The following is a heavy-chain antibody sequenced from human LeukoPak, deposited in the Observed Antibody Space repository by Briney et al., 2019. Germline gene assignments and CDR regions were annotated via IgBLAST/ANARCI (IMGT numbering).Heavy chain of an antibody. V-gene: IGHV4-59*10. Sequence: PSETLSLTCAVYGGSFSGYHWNWIRQPAGKGLEWIGRIYTSGSTNYNPSLKSRVTISVDTSKNQFSLNLNSVTATDTAVYYCARGGEQLALTYFDYWGQGTLVTVSS. J-gene: IGHJ4*02. CDR3: ARGGEQLALTYFDY. CDR1: GGSFSGYH. D-gene: IGHD6-6*01. CDR2: IYTSGST.